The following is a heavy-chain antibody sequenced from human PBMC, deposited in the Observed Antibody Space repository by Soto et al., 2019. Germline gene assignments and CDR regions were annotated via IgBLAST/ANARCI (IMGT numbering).Heavy chain of an antibody. Sequence: SQTLSLTCAISGDSVSSNSPAWNWIRQSPSRGLEWLGRTYYRSKWYNDYAVSVKSRITINPDTSKNQFSLQLDSVTPEDTAVYYCARAVGVGATVYYYGMDVWGQGTTVTVSS. J-gene: IGHJ6*02. D-gene: IGHD1-26*01. CDR1: GDSVSSNSPA. CDR2: TYYRSKWYN. CDR3: ARAVGVGATVYYYGMDV. V-gene: IGHV6-1*01.